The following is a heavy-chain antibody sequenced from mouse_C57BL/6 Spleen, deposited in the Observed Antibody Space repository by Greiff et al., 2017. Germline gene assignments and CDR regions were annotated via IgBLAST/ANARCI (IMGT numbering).Heavy chain of an antibody. CDR3: AIFLSMMVTTGYYYAMDY. V-gene: IGHV1-18*01. D-gene: IGHD2-3*01. CDR1: GYTFTDYN. J-gene: IGHJ4*01. Sequence: EVQLQQSGPELVKPGASVKIPCKASGYTFTDYNMDWVKQSHGKSLEWIGDINPNNGGTIYNQKFKGKATLTVDKSSSTAYMELRSLTAEDTAVYYCAIFLSMMVTTGYYYAMDYWGQGTSVTVSS. CDR2: INPNNGGT.